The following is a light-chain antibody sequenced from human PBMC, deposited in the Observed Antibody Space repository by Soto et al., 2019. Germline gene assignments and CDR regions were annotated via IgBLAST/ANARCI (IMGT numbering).Light chain of an antibody. CDR2: DAS. V-gene: IGKV1-5*01. Sequence: DVQMTQSPSTLSASVGDIVTMTCRASEFISDWLAWYQQKPGQAPKLLIYDASTLESGVPGRFSGSGVGTHFTLTISGLQPEDFATYHCQHYNSYSRAFGQGTKVDIK. J-gene: IGKJ1*01. CDR1: EFISDW. CDR3: QHYNSYSRA.